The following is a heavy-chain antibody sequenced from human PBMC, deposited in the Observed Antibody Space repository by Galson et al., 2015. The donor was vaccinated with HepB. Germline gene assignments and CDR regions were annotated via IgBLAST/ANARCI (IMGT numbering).Heavy chain of an antibody. V-gene: IGHV5-51*01. J-gene: IGHJ4*02. Sequence: QSGAEVKKPGESLKISCKGSGSSFTTYWIGWVRQMPGKGLEWMGIIYPGDSNTRYSPSFQGQVTISADKSISTAYLQWSSLKASDTAMYYCAKYSSAWIIAGRSRSIPAGVDYWGQGTLVTVSS. CDR3: AKYSSAWIIAGRSRSIPAGVDY. D-gene: IGHD6-19*01. CDR2: IYPGDSNT. CDR1: GSSFTTYW.